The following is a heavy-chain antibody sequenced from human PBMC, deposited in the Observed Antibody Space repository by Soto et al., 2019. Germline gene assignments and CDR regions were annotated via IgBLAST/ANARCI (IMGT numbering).Heavy chain of an antibody. CDR1: GFTFSSYD. V-gene: IGHV3-13*04. CDR2: IGTAGDT. Sequence: EVQLVESGGGLVQPGGSLRLSCAASGFTFSSYDMHWVRQATGKGLEWVSAIGTAGDTYYPGSVKGRFTISRENAKNSLDLQMNSLRAGDTAVYYCARASLPWSLDPWGQGTLVTVSS. D-gene: IGHD2-15*01. J-gene: IGHJ5*02. CDR3: ARASLPWSLDP.